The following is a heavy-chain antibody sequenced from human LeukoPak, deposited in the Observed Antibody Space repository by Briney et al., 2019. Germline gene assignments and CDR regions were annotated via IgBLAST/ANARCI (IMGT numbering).Heavy chain of an antibody. Sequence: SETLSLTCTVSGGSISSYYWSWIRQPPGKGLEWIGYIYYSGSTNYKPSLKSRVTISVDTSKNQFSLKLSSVTAADTAVYYCARQAVAGTIYYFDYWGQGTLVTVSS. J-gene: IGHJ4*02. D-gene: IGHD6-19*01. CDR1: GGSISSYY. CDR3: ARQAVAGTIYYFDY. CDR2: IYYSGST. V-gene: IGHV4-59*08.